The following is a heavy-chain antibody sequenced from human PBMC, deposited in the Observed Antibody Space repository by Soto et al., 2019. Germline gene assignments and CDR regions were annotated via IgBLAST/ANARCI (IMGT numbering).Heavy chain of an antibody. Sequence: SETLSLTCAVYGGSFSGYYWSWIRQPPGKGLEWIGEINHSGSTNYNPSLKSRVTISVDTSKNQFSLKLSSVTAADTAVYYCARGSCSGGSCYSLPYERRYYYYYYYMDVWGKGTTVTVSS. CDR3: ARGSCSGGSCYSLPYERRYYYYYYYMDV. CDR1: GGSFSGYY. CDR2: INHSGST. J-gene: IGHJ6*03. D-gene: IGHD2-15*01. V-gene: IGHV4-34*01.